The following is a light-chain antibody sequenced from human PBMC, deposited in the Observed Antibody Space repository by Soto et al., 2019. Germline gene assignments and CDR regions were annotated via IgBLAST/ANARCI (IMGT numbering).Light chain of an antibody. V-gene: IGKV3-20*01. CDR3: QQYGSSLALT. Sequence: EIVLTQSPGTQSLSPGERATLSCRASQSVSSSYLAWYQQKPGQAPRLLIYGASSRATGIPDRFSGSGSGTDFTLTISRLEPEDFAVYYCQQYGSSLALTFGGGTKVDNK. CDR2: GAS. CDR1: QSVSSSY. J-gene: IGKJ4*01.